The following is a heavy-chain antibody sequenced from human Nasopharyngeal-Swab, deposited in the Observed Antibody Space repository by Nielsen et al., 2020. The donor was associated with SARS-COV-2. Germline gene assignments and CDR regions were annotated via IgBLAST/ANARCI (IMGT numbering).Heavy chain of an antibody. J-gene: IGHJ6*02. CDR3: ARLEGGRGYSYGDYYYYYGMDV. CDR1: GFTFSSYA. CDR2: IYSGGSST. D-gene: IGHD5-18*01. V-gene: IGHV3-23*03. Sequence: GGSLRLSCAASGFTFSSYAMSWVRQAPGKGLEWVSVIYSGGSSTYYADSVKGRFTFSRDNSKNTLYLQMNSLRAEDTAVYYCARLEGGRGYSYGDYYYYYGMDVWGQGTTVTVSS.